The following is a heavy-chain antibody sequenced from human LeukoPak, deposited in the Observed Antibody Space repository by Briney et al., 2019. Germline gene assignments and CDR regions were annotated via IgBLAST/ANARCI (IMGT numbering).Heavy chain of an antibody. CDR2: IYRRDST. V-gene: IGHV3-66*02. CDR1: GFSFSSYA. CDR3: ARGGGGWWVEVSYFDY. J-gene: IGHJ4*02. D-gene: IGHD2-15*01. Sequence: GGSLRLPCAASGFSFSSYAMSWVRPAPRKGMAWVSGIYRRDSTYYAHSVKGRFTTSRDNSKNMLYLQMNSLRAVDTAVYYCARGGGGWWVEVSYFDYWGQGTLVTVSS.